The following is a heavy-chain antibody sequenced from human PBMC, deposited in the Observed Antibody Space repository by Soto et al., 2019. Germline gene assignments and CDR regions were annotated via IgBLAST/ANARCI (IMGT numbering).Heavy chain of an antibody. CDR3: ATGPRTFSD. D-gene: IGHD3-16*01. V-gene: IGHV3-11*05. J-gene: IGHJ4*02. Sequence: QVQLVQSGGGLVKPGESLRLSCATSGLTFSDYYMSWIRQAPGKGLESLSYISGSSSDIKYADSVKGRFTISRDNAKKSVYLQMNSLRAEDTAVYYCATGPRTFSDWGQGTPVIVSP. CDR2: ISGSSSDI. CDR1: GLTFSDYY.